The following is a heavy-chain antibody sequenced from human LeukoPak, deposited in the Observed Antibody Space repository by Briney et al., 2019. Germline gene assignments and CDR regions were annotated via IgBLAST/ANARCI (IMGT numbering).Heavy chain of an antibody. CDR1: GFTFGDYA. CDR3: TRVVAARSPDFDY. D-gene: IGHD6-6*01. Sequence: GGSLRLSCTASGFTFGDYAMSWVRQAPGKGLEWVGFIRSKAYGGTTEYAASVKGRFTISRDDSKSIAYLQMNSLKTEDTAVYYCTRVVAARSPDFDYWGQGTLVTVSS. J-gene: IGHJ4*02. CDR2: IRSKAYGGTT. V-gene: IGHV3-49*04.